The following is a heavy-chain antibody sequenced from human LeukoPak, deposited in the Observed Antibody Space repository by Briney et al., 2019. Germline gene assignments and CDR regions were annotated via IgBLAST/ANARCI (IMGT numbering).Heavy chain of an antibody. CDR2: IYYSGST. Sequence: SETLSLTCTVSGGSISSSSYYWGWIRQPPGKGLEWIGSIYYSGSTYYNPSLKSRVTISVDTSKNQFSLKLSPVTAADTAVYYCAIHEVGYSSSWLYNWFDPWGQGTLVTVS. J-gene: IGHJ5*02. D-gene: IGHD6-13*01. V-gene: IGHV4-39*01. CDR1: GGSISSSSYY. CDR3: AIHEVGYSSSWLYNWFDP.